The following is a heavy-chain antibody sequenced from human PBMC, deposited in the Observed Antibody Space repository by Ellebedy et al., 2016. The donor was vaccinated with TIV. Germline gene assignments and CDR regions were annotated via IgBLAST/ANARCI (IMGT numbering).Heavy chain of an antibody. CDR1: GFTFSSYA. CDR2: ILSNGRTT. V-gene: IGHV3-23*01. D-gene: IGHD3-22*01. J-gene: IGHJ5*02. CDR3: AKDTIWGDGYWEFDL. Sequence: GGSLRLSCAASGFTFSSYAMSWVRQAPGKGLEWVSGILSNGRTTYYADSVKGRFTVSRDNSRNMMYLQMNSLRPEDTAVYYCAKDTIWGDGYWEFDLWGQGTPVTVSS.